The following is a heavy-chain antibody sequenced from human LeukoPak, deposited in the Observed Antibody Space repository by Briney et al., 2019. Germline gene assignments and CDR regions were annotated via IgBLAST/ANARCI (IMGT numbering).Heavy chain of an antibody. D-gene: IGHD6-19*01. CDR1: GYTLTGYY. CDR3: ARYSGGQWLDLDY. Sequence: ASVKVSCKASGYTLTGYYMHWVRQAPGQGLEWMGWINPNSGGTNYAQKFQGRVTMTRDTPISTAYMELSRLRSDDTAVYYCARYSGGQWLDLDYWGQGSLVTVSS. CDR2: INPNSGGT. J-gene: IGHJ4*02. V-gene: IGHV1-2*02.